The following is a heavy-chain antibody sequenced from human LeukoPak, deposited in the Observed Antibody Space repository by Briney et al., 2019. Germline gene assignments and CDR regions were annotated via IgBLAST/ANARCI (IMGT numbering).Heavy chain of an antibody. J-gene: IGHJ1*01. Sequence: GASVKVSCKASGYTFTSYGISWVRQAPGQGLEWMGWISAYNGNTNYAQKHQGRVTMTTDTSTSTAYMELRSLGSDDTAGYYCARDYTGVLWFGDHPQYFQHWGQGTLVTVSS. V-gene: IGHV1-18*01. CDR2: ISAYNGNT. CDR1: GYTFTSYG. D-gene: IGHD3-10*01. CDR3: ARDYTGVLWFGDHPQYFQH.